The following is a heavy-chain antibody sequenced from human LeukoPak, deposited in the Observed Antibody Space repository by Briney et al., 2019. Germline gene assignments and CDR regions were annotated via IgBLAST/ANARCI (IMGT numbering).Heavy chain of an antibody. V-gene: IGHV1-2*02. CDR2: INPNSGGT. D-gene: IGHD3-3*01. CDR3: ARGRDYDFWSGYYSNWFDP. CDR1: GYTFTDYY. Sequence: GASVKVSCKASGYTFTDYYMHWVRQAPGQGLEWMGWINPNSGGTNYAQKFQGRVTMTRDTSISTAYMELSRLRSDDTAVYYCARGRDYDFWSGYYSNWFDPWGQGTLVTVSS. J-gene: IGHJ5*02.